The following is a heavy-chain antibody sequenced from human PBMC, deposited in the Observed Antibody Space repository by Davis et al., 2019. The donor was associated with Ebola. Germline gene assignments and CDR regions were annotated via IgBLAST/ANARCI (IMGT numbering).Heavy chain of an antibody. Sequence: PGGSLRLSCAASGFTFSSNWMTWVRQAPGKGLEWVANIKQDGSDKYYMDSVKGRFTVSRDNAKNSLFLQMNTLRAEDTAVYYCARDNTIFGVAVTRWFDYWGQGTLVTVSS. J-gene: IGHJ4*02. CDR1: GFTFSSNW. CDR2: IKQDGSDK. D-gene: IGHD3-3*01. V-gene: IGHV3-7*01. CDR3: ARDNTIFGVAVTRWFDY.